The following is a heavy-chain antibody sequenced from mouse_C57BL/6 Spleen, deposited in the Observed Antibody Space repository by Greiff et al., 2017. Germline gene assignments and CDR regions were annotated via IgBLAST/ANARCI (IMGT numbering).Heavy chain of an antibody. V-gene: IGHV1-15*01. J-gene: IGHJ2*01. CDR2: IDPETGGT. D-gene: IGHD1-3*01. CDR3: TIITTFNLYY. CDR1: GYTFTDYE. Sequence: QVQLQQSGAELVRPGASVTLSCKASGYTFTDYEMHWVKQTPVHGLEWIGAIDPETGGTAYNQKFKGKAILTADKSSSTAYMELRSLTSEVSAVYYCTIITTFNLYYWGQGTTLTVSS.